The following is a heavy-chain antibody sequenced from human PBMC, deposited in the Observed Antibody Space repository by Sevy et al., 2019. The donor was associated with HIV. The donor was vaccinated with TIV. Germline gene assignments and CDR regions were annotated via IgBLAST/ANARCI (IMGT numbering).Heavy chain of an antibody. CDR1: GYTFTSYG. D-gene: IGHD2-15*01. CDR2: ISAYNGNT. V-gene: IGHV1-18*01. CDR3: ARDLELAGRYCSGGY. J-gene: IGHJ4*02. Sequence: ASVKVSCKASGYTFTSYGISWVRQAPGQGLEWMGWISAYNGNTNYAQTLQGRVTMTTDTSTSTAYMELRSLRSDDTAVYYCARDLELAGRYCSGGYWGQGTLVTVSS.